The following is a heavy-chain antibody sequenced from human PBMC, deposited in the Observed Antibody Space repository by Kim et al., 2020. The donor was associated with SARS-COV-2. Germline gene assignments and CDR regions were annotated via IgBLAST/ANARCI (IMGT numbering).Heavy chain of an antibody. D-gene: IGHD2-2*01. CDR2: IYYSGST. J-gene: IGHJ6*02. Sequence: SETLSLTCTVSGGSISSSSYYWGWIRQPPGKGLEWIGSIYYSGSTYYNPSLKSRVTISVDTSKNQFSLKLSSVTAADTAVYYCARIDCSSTSCPILYGMDVWGQGTTVTVSS. CDR3: ARIDCSSTSCPILYGMDV. V-gene: IGHV4-39*01. CDR1: GGSISSSSYY.